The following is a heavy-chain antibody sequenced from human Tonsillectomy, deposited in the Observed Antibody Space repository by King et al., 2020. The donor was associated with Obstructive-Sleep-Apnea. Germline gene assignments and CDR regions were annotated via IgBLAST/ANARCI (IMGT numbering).Heavy chain of an antibody. CDR2: IYSGGST. CDR3: ARANRETMIVVF. Sequence: VQLVESGGGLVQPGGSLRLSCAASGFTVNNNYMSWVRQAPGKGLELVSGIYSGGSTYYADSVKGRFTISRDDSKNTLFLQMNSLRAEDTAVYYCARANRETMIVVFGGQGTLVTVSS. V-gene: IGHV3-66*01. D-gene: IGHD3-22*01. CDR1: GFTVNNNY. J-gene: IGHJ4*02.